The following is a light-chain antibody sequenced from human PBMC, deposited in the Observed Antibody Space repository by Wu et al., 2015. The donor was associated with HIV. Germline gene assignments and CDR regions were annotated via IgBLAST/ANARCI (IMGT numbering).Light chain of an antibody. Sequence: DIQMTQSPSTLSASVGDRVTITCRASESISTRLAWYQQKPGKAPQLLIYWASGLESGAPSRFSGSGSGTEFTLTITSLQPDDFATYYCQQYVSYSAWTFGQGTKVEIK. CDR3: QQYVSYSAWT. CDR2: WAS. CDR1: ESISTR. V-gene: IGKV1-5*03. J-gene: IGKJ1*01.